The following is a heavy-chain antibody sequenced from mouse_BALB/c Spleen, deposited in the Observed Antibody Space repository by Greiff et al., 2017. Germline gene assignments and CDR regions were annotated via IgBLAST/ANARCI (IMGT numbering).Heavy chain of an antibody. J-gene: IGHJ2*01. CDR1: GYTFTDYN. CDR2: INPNNGGT. D-gene: IGHD1-2*01. CDR3: ARAGDYGPYYFDY. Sequence: VQLQQSGPELVKPGASVKIPCKASGYTFTDYNMDWVNQSPGKSLEWIGDINPNNGGTIYNQKFKGKATLTVDKSSSTAYMELRSLTSEDTAVLYWARAGDYGPYYFDYWGQGATLAVSS. V-gene: IGHV1-18*01.